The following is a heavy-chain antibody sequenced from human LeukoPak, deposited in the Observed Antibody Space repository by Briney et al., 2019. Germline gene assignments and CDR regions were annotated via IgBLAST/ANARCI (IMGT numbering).Heavy chain of an antibody. V-gene: IGHV1-8*01. J-gene: IGHJ6*03. Sequence: ASVKVSCKASGYTFTSYDINWVRQAPGQGLEWMGWMNPNSGNTGYAQKFQGRVTMTRNTSISTAYMELSSLRSEDTAVYYCARGPTLKRETCKIYYYYYMDVWGKGTTVTISS. CDR3: ARGPTLKRETCKIYYYYYMDV. CDR2: MNPNSGNT. CDR1: GYTFTSYD. D-gene: IGHD1-26*01.